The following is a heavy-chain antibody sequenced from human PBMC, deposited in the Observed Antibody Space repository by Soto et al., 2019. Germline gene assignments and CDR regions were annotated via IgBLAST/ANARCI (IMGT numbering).Heavy chain of an antibody. CDR3: ARANPTQYYDYVWGDYRRGGMDV. CDR2: ILPLSGTT. D-gene: IGHD3-16*02. V-gene: IGHV1-69*06. Sequence: QLQLVQSGAEVKKPGSSVKVSCKASGGTFSAYAISWVRQAPGQGLEWMGGILPLSGTTNYTQRFQGRVTISADKSTSTAYMELGNLRSEDTAMFYWARANPTQYYDYVWGDYRRGGMDVWGQGTTVTVSS. CDR1: GGTFSAYA. J-gene: IGHJ6*02.